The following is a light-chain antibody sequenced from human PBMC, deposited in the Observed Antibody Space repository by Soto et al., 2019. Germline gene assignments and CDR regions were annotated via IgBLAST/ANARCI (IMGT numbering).Light chain of an antibody. J-gene: IGLJ2*01. Sequence: QSVLTQPASVSGSPGQSITISCTGTSSDVGGYNYVSWYQQHPGKAPKLMIYEVSNRPSGVSDRFSGSKSGNTASLTISGLQAEDAADYYCSSYTSSSTRGVVFGGGTKLTVL. CDR1: SSDVGGYNY. CDR3: SSYTSSSTRGVV. V-gene: IGLV2-14*01. CDR2: EVS.